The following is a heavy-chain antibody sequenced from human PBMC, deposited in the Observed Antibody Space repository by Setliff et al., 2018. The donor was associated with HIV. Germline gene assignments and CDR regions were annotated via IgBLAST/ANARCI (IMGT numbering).Heavy chain of an antibody. J-gene: IGHJ3*02. CDR1: GFTFSSYW. CDR3: TREVCSDGCPNDAFDI. CDR2: IKQDGSEK. V-gene: IGHV3-7*01. Sequence: GGSLRLSCAASGFTFSSYWVSWVRQAPGKGLEWVANIKQDGSEKNYVDSVRGRFTVSRDNTQNSLYLQMNSLTAEDTALYYCTREVCSDGCPNDAFDIWGRGTMVTVSS. D-gene: IGHD2-15*01.